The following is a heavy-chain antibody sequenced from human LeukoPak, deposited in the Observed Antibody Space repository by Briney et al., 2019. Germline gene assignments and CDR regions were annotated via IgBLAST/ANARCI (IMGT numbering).Heavy chain of an antibody. V-gene: IGHV3-30*04. Sequence: GGSLRLSCAASGFTFSTYAMHWVRQAPGKGLEWVAVIPYDGSNKYYADSVKGRFTISRDNSKNTLYLQMNSLRAEDTAVYYCARDRDIAAAGTFGYYYMDVWGKGTTVTVSS. CDR2: IPYDGSNK. J-gene: IGHJ6*03. CDR1: GFTFSTYA. D-gene: IGHD6-13*01. CDR3: ARDRDIAAAGTFGYYYMDV.